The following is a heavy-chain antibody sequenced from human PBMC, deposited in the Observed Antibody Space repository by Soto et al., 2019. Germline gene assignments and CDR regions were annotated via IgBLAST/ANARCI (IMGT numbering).Heavy chain of an antibody. CDR2: IWYDGSNK. CDR1: GFTFSSYG. Sequence: QVQLVESGGGVVQPGRSLRLSCAASGFTFSSYGMHWVRQAPGKGLEWVAVIWYDGSNKYYADSVKGRFTISRDNSKNTLYLQMNSLRAEDTAVYYCARAPSIVGATLAVDYWGQGTLVTVSS. V-gene: IGHV3-33*01. D-gene: IGHD1-26*01. J-gene: IGHJ4*02. CDR3: ARAPSIVGATLAVDY.